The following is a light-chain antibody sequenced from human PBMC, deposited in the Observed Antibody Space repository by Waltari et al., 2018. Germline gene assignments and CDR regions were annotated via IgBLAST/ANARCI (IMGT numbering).Light chain of an antibody. J-gene: IGLJ2*01. V-gene: IGLV2-14*03. Sequence: QSALAQPASVCGSRGQSHTMLCTGPNSSVGGYNYVPWYQQNPGKAPKLMIYDVSTRPSGVSNRFSGSKSGNTASLTISGLQSEDEADYYCSSYTSSNTVVFGGGTKLTVL. CDR3: SSYTSSNTVV. CDR2: DVS. CDR1: NSSVGGYNY.